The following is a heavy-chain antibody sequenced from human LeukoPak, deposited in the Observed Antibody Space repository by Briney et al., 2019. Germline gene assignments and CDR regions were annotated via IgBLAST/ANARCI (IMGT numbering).Heavy chain of an antibody. CDR2: INHSGST. D-gene: IGHD3-10*01. CDR1: GGSFSGYY. J-gene: IGHJ5*02. Sequence: PSETLSLTCAVYGGSFSGYYWSWIRQPPGKGLEWIGEINHSGSTNYNPSLKSRVIISVDTSKNQFSLKLSSVTAADTAVYYCARGRTSYGSRNWFDPWGQGTLVTVSS. CDR3: ARGRTSYGSRNWFDP. V-gene: IGHV4-34*01.